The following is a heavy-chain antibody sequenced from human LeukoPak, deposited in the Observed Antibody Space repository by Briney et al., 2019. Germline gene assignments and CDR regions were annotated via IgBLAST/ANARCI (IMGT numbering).Heavy chain of an antibody. V-gene: IGHV1-18*01. CDR1: GYTFTSYG. Sequence: GASVKVSCKASGYTFTSYGISWVRQAPGQGLEWIGWISAYNGNTNYAQKLQGRVTMTTDTCTSTAHIELRSPGSDDTAVYYCAIQDVNYYYYGMDVWGQGTTVTVSS. CDR3: AIQDVNYYYYGMDV. J-gene: IGHJ6*02. CDR2: ISAYNGNT.